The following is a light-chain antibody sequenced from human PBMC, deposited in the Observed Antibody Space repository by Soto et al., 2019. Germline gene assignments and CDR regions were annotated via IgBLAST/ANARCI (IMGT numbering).Light chain of an antibody. CDR3: QQVNNYPLT. J-gene: IGKJ4*01. Sequence: DVQLTQSPSFMSASVGDRVSITCRASQGISTFLAWYQQHPGTAPKRLIYDASNLQSGVPSRFSGSGSGTEFTLTISSLQPEDFATYYCQQVNNYPLTFGGGTEVEIK. CDR1: QGISTF. CDR2: DAS. V-gene: IGKV1-9*01.